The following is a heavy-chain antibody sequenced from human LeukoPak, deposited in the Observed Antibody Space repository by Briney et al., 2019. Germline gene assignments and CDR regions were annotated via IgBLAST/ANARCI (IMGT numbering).Heavy chain of an antibody. V-gene: IGHV3-48*01. CDR1: GFPFIEYS. Sequence: PGGSLRLSCTASGFPFIEYSMNWVRQAPGKGLEWISYIGIDSGNTKYADSVRGRFTISEDKAKNSLYLQMNSLRVEDTAVYYCARDHNYAFDNWGQGTLVSVAS. CDR3: ARDHNYAFDN. J-gene: IGHJ4*02. D-gene: IGHD1-1*01. CDR2: IGIDSGNT.